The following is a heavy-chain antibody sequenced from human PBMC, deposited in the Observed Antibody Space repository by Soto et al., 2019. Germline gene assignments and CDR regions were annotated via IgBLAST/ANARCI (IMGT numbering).Heavy chain of an antibody. V-gene: IGHV1-69*13. Sequence: ASVKVSCKASGGTFSSYAISWVRQAPGQGLEWMGGIIPIFGTANYAQKFQGRVTITADESTSTAYMELSSLRSEDTAVYYCARAKGIAARLYYYYYGIDVWGQGTTVTVYS. CDR1: GGTFSSYA. J-gene: IGHJ6*02. D-gene: IGHD6-6*01. CDR3: ARAKGIAARLYYYYYGIDV. CDR2: IIPIFGTA.